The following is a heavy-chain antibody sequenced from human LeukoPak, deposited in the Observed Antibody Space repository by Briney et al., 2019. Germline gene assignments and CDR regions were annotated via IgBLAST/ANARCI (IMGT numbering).Heavy chain of an antibody. V-gene: IGHV3-23*01. CDR2: ISGSGGST. D-gene: IGHD3-10*01. J-gene: IGHJ4*02. Sequence: GGSLRLSCAASGFTFSSYAMSWVRQAPGKGPEWVSAISGSGGSTYYADSVKGRFTISRDNSKNTLYLQMNSLRAEDTAVYYCAKDLRYYGSGSYYEGATFDYWGQGTLVTVSS. CDR1: GFTFSSYA. CDR3: AKDLRYYGSGSYYEGATFDY.